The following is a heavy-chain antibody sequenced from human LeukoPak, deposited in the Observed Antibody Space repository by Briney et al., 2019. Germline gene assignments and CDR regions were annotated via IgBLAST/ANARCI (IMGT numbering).Heavy chain of an antibody. Sequence: GSLRLSCAASGFTFSSYNMSWIRQAPGKGLEWVSYISTTGSTIYYADSVKGRFTISRDNAENSLYLQMNSLRAEDTAVYYCARDKNPSSWDSSGYYWGQGTLVTDSS. CDR2: ISTTGSTI. CDR1: GFTFSSYN. D-gene: IGHD3-22*01. CDR3: ARDKNPSSWDSSGYY. V-gene: IGHV3-11*04. J-gene: IGHJ4*02.